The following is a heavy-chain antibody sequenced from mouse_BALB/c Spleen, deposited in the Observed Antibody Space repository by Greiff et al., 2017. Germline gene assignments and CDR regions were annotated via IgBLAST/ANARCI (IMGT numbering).Heavy chain of an antibody. D-gene: IGHD2-4*01. V-gene: IGHV1-67*01. CDR2: ISTYYGNT. CDR3: ARAGLRLPFDY. J-gene: IGHJ2*01. Sequence: VQLQESGPELVRPGVSVKISCKGSGYTFTDYAMHWVKQSHAKSLEWIGVISTYYGNTNYNQKFKGKATMTVDKSSSTAYMELARLTSEDSAIYYCARAGLRLPFDYWGQGTTLTVS. CDR1: GYTFTDYA.